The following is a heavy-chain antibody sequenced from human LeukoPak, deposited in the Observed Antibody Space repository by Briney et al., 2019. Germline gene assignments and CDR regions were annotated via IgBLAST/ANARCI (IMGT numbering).Heavy chain of an antibody. Sequence: RASVKVSCKASGGTFSSYAISWVRQAPGQGLEWMGGIIPIFGTANYAQKFQGRVTITADESTSTAYMELSSLRSEDTAVYYCATPRKYSSSWYRHFDYWGQGTLVTVSS. J-gene: IGHJ4*02. V-gene: IGHV1-69*13. CDR3: ATPRKYSSSWYRHFDY. CDR2: IIPIFGTA. D-gene: IGHD6-13*01. CDR1: GGTFSSYA.